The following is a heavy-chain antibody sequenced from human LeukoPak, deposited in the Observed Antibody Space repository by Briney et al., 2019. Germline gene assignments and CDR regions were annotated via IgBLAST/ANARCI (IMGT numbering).Heavy chain of an antibody. CDR3: AKGTAVAGIFDY. Sequence: GGSLRLSCAASGFTFSSYAMSWVRQAPGKGLEWVSAISGSGGSTYYADSVKGRFTISRDNSRNTLYLQMNSLRAEDTAVYYCAKGTAVAGIFDYWGQGTLVTVSS. J-gene: IGHJ4*02. V-gene: IGHV3-23*01. CDR2: ISGSGGST. D-gene: IGHD6-19*01. CDR1: GFTFSSYA.